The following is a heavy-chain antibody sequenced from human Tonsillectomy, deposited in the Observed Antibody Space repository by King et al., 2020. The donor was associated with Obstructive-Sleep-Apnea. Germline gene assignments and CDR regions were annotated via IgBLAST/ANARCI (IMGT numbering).Heavy chain of an antibody. D-gene: IGHD4-17*01. CDR1: GFTFSTNS. J-gene: IGHJ2*01. CDR3: ARLVDGYGDYVNWYSDI. CDR2: INGDSSTI. V-gene: IGHV3-48*01. Sequence: VQLVESGGGLVQPGGSLRLSCAASGFTFSTNSMTWVRQAPGKGLEWVSYINGDSSTIYYADSVKGRFTISRDNGKNSLYLQMNSLRVADTAVYYCARLVDGYGDYVNWYSDIWGRGTLVTVSS.